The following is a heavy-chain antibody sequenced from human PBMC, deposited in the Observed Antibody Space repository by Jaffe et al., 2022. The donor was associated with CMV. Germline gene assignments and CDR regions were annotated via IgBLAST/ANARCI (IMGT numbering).Heavy chain of an antibody. CDR3: ARLPESPRLGDYVYGGGNYYYYMDV. CDR2: IIPILGIA. J-gene: IGHJ6*03. V-gene: IGHV1-69*09. CDR1: GGTFSSYA. D-gene: IGHD4-17*01. Sequence: QVQLVQSGAEVKKPGSSVKVSCKASGGTFSSYAISWVRQAPGQGLEWMGRIIPILGIANYAQKFQGRVTITADKSTSTAYMELSSLRSEDTAVYYCARLPESPRLGDYVYGGGNYYYYMDVWGKGTTVTVSS.